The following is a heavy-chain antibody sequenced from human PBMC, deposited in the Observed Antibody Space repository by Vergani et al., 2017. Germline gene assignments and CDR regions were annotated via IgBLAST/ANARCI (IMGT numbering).Heavy chain of an antibody. CDR1: GFTFSGSP. CDR2: IRSKANSYAT. J-gene: IGHJ4*02. CDR3: TPDLTGGDY. Sequence: EVQLVESGGGLVQPGGSLKLSCAASGFTFSGSPMHWVRQASGKGLEWVGRIRSKANSYATAYAASVKGRFTISRDDSKNTAYLQMNSLKTEDTAVYYCTPDLTGGDYGGQGTLVTVSS. D-gene: IGHD2-21*02. V-gene: IGHV3-73*02.